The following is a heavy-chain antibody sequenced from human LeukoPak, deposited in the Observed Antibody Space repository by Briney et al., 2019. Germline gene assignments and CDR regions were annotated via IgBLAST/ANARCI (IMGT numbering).Heavy chain of an antibody. Sequence: GGSLRLSCAASGFTFSSYGMHWVRQAPGKGLEWVAVIWYDGSNKYYADSVKGRFTISRDNSKNTLYLQMNSLRADDTAVYYCARDEAVAGTRSRYWGQGTLVTVSS. CDR2: IWYDGSNK. CDR3: ARDEAVAGTRSRY. J-gene: IGHJ4*02. CDR1: GFTFSSYG. D-gene: IGHD6-19*01. V-gene: IGHV3-33*01.